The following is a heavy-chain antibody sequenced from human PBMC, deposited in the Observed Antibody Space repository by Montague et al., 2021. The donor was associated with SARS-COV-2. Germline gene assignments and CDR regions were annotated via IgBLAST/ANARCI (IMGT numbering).Heavy chain of an antibody. J-gene: IGHJ4*02. D-gene: IGHD1-26*01. V-gene: IGHV4-59*03. CDR3: ARYGSYFEH. CDR1: GGSIRSHY. Sequence: SETLSLTCTVSGGSIRSHYWSWIRQTPGKGLEWIGYIYYDGSTNYNPSLKSRVTMPVDSSKNQFSLRLSSVTAADTAVYYCARYGSYFEHWGQGTLVTVSS. CDR2: IYYDGST.